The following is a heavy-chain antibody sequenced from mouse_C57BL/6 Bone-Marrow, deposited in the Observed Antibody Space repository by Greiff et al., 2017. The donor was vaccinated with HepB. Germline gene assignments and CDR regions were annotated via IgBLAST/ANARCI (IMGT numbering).Heavy chain of an antibody. CDR3: ARDRFEYYLDY. Sequence: EVKLQESGGDLVKPGGSLKLSCAASGFTFSTSGMSWVRQTPDKRLEWVATINTGGTYTYYADSVRGRFTISRDTAKNTRFLLMSSLKSEDSAIYYCARDRFEYYLDYWGQGTTLTVSS. J-gene: IGHJ2*01. CDR1: GFTFSTSG. V-gene: IGHV5-6*01. CDR2: INTGGTYT.